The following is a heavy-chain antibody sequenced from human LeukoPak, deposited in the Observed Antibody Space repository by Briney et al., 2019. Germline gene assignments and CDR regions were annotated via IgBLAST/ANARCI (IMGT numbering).Heavy chain of an antibody. Sequence: GGSLRLSCAASGFTFSNAWMSWVRQAPGKGLEWVGRIKSKTDGGTTDYAAPVKGRFTISRDDSKNTLYLQMNSLKTEDTAVYYCTTDPYYYDSSGYWTAPGDYWGQGTLVTVSS. V-gene: IGHV3-15*01. CDR3: TTDPYYYDSSGYWTAPGDY. D-gene: IGHD3-22*01. J-gene: IGHJ4*02. CDR1: GFTFSNAW. CDR2: IKSKTDGGTT.